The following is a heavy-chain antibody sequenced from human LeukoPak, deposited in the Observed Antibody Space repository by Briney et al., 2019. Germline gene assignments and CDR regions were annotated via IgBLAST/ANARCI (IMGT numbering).Heavy chain of an antibody. CDR1: GYTFTSYY. V-gene: IGHV1-46*01. J-gene: IGHJ5*02. Sequence: ASVKVSCKASGYTFTSYYMHWVRQAPGQGLKWMGIINPSGGSTSYAQKFQGKVTMTRDTSTSTVYMELSSLRSEDTAVYYCARDSGYCSSTSCYVGVLWFDPWGQGTLVTVSS. CDR2: INPSGGST. D-gene: IGHD2-2*03. CDR3: ARDSGYCSSTSCYVGVLWFDP.